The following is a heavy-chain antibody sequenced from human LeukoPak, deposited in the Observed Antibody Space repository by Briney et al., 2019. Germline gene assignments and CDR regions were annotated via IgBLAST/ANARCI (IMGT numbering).Heavy chain of an antibody. Sequence: ASVKVSCKASGYTFTSYDINWVRQATGQGLEWMGWMNPNSGNTGYAQKFQGRVTITADKSTSTAYMELSSLRSEDTAVYYCARLTETYSSGYSLDYWGQGTLVTVSS. V-gene: IGHV1-8*01. D-gene: IGHD6-19*01. CDR2: MNPNSGNT. J-gene: IGHJ4*02. CDR1: GYTFTSYD. CDR3: ARLTETYSSGYSLDY.